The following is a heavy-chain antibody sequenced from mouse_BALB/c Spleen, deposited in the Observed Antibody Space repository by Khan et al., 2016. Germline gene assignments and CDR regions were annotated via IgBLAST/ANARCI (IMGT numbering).Heavy chain of an antibody. V-gene: IGHV14-3*02. CDR1: AFNIKDTF. CDR3: DGRGGRYYYGSSYGY. Sequence: VQLQQSGAELVKPGASVKFSCTASAFNIKDTFMHWVKQRPEQGLEWIGSIDPANGNTKYAPKFQGRATITADTSSNTPYLQLSSLTSEDTAVYYCDGRGGRYYYGSSYGYWGQGTPLTVSA. CDR2: IDPANGNT. D-gene: IGHD1-1*01. J-gene: IGHJ2*01.